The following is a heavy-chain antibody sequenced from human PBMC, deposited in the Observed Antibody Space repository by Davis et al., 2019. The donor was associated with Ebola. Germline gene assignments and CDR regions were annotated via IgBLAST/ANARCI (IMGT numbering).Heavy chain of an antibody. J-gene: IGHJ5*02. CDR1: GYKFGGYW. V-gene: IGHV5-51*01. Sequence: PGGSLRLSCKGSGYKFGGYWIGWVRQMPGKGLEWMGVIYPDDSDTRYSPSFQGQVTISADKSISTAYLQWNSLKASDTAMYYCARQTHHFLSGPRTWFDPWGQGTLVTVSS. CDR3: ARQTHHFLSGPRTWFDP. CDR2: IYPDDSDT. D-gene: IGHD3-3*02.